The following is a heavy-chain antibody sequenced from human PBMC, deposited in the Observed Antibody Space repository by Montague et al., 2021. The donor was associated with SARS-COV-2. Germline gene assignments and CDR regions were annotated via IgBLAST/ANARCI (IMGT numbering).Heavy chain of an antibody. CDR2: IRTTGHT. CDR1: GASISTGIYY. J-gene: IGHJ4*02. D-gene: IGHD1-26*01. CDR3: ARFGSGTLEFDL. V-gene: IGHV4-61*02. Sequence: TLSLTCTVSGASISTGIYYWSWIRQPAGKGLEWIGRIRTTGHTDYNSSLESRVFTSVDTSTNQFSLSLTFVTAADTAVYFCARFGSGTLEFDLWGQGTLVTVSS.